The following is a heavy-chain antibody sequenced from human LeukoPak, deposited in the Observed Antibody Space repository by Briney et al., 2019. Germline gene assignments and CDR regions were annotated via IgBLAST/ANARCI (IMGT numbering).Heavy chain of an antibody. D-gene: IGHD2-15*01. Sequence: SETLSLTCIVSGGSISSYYSSWIRQPPGKGLGWIGYIFYSGSTTYNPSLKSRVTISVATSMNQFSLKLISVTDADTAVYSCARAPFGECRGGSCYYDAFDIWGQGTMVTVSS. J-gene: IGHJ3*02. CDR3: ARAPFGECRGGSCYYDAFDI. CDR2: IFYSGST. V-gene: IGHV4-59*01. CDR1: GGSISSYY.